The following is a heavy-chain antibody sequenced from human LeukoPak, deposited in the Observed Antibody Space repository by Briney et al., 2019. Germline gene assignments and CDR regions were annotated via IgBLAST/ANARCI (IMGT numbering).Heavy chain of an antibody. CDR3: ARPGFYFGVVIPFDY. Sequence: PGGSLRLSCAASGFTFSSYSMNWVRQTPGKGLEWVSSISPPSTYIYYADSVKGRFTISRDNSKNTLYLQMNSLRAEDTAVYYCARPGFYFGVVIPFDYWGQGTLVTVSS. CDR1: GFTFSSYS. V-gene: IGHV3-21*01. J-gene: IGHJ4*02. CDR2: ISPPSTYI. D-gene: IGHD3-3*01.